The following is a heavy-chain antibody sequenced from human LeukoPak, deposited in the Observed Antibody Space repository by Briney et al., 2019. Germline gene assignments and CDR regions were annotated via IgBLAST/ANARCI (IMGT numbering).Heavy chain of an antibody. CDR1: GFTFSSYS. J-gene: IGHJ3*02. Sequence: GGSLRLSCAASGFTFSSYSMNWVRQAPGKGLEWVSSISSSGSYIYYADSVKGRFTISRDNAKNSLYLQMNSLRAEDTAVYYCARAAIVGGAFDIWGQGTMVTVSS. CDR3: ARAAIVGGAFDI. V-gene: IGHV3-21*01. CDR2: ISSSGSYI. D-gene: IGHD1-26*01.